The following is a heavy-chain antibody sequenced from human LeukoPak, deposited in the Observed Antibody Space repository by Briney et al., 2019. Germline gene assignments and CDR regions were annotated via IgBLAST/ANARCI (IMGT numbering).Heavy chain of an antibody. CDR3: ARNSGYDWYYYGMDV. D-gene: IGHD5-12*01. Sequence: PSETLSLTCTVSGGSISSYYWTWIRQPPGKGLEWIGHIYYSGSTNYNSSLKSRVTISIDTSKNQFSLKLSSVTAADTAVYYCARNSGYDWYYYGMDVWGQGTTVTVSS. CDR1: GGSISSYY. CDR2: IYYSGST. V-gene: IGHV4-59*01. J-gene: IGHJ6*02.